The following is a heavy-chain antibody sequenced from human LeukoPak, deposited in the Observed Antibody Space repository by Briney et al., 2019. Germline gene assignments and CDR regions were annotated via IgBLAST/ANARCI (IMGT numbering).Heavy chain of an antibody. V-gene: IGHV1-8*03. Sequence: ASVKVSCKASGYTLSSYDINWVRQATGQGLEWMGWMDPKSGNTVYAQNFQGRVTITRDTSISTAYMELSNLRSEDTAVYYCARGCSKTSCYYYYYMDVWGKGTTVTVSS. J-gene: IGHJ6*03. D-gene: IGHD2-2*01. CDR3: ARGCSKTSCYYYYYMDV. CDR1: GYTLSSYD. CDR2: MDPKSGNT.